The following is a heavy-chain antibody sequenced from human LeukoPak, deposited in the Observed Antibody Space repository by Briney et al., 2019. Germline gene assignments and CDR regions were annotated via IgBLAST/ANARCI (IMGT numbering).Heavy chain of an antibody. CDR3: ARSQQWVSTKAPGLDY. V-gene: IGHV1-2*02. D-gene: IGHD6-19*01. J-gene: IGHJ4*02. CDR2: INPNSGGT. CDR1: GYTFTGYH. Sequence: ASVKDSCKASGYTFTGYHMHWVRQPPGQGLEWMGWINPNSGGTNYAQKFQGRVTMTRDTSISTAYMELSKLRSDDTAVYYCARSQQWVSTKAPGLDYWGQGTLVTVSS.